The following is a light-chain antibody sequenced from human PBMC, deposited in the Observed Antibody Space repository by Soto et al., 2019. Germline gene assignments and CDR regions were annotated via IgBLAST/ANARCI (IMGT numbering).Light chain of an antibody. V-gene: IGKV3-20*01. Sequence: EVVLTQSPGTLSLSPGERATLSCRASESVPSSSLAWYQQKLGQAPRLLMYGVSVRATGIPDRFRGSGSGTDFTLTISRLEPEDFAVYYCQQYGRTFGGGTKVDIK. J-gene: IGKJ4*01. CDR1: ESVPSSS. CDR3: QQYGRT. CDR2: GVS.